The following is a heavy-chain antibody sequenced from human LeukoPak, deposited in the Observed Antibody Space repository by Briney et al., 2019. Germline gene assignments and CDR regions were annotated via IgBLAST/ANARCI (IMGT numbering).Heavy chain of an antibody. D-gene: IGHD2-2*02. J-gene: IGHJ3*01. CDR1: GYSISSGYY. CDR3: ARDIRYCSSTSCYTSP. CDR2: IYQSGST. V-gene: IGHV4-38-2*02. Sequence: SETLSLTCTVSGYSISSGYYWGWIRQPPGKGLEWIGSIYQSGSTYYNPSLKSRVTISVDTSKNQFSLKLSSVTAADTAVYYCARDIRYCSSTSCYTSPWGQGTMVTVSS.